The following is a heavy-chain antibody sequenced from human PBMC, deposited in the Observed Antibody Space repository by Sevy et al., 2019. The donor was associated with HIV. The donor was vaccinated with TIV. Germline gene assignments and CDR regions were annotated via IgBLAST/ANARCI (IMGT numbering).Heavy chain of an antibody. CDR3: ARDLPPSATTVAHFDC. CDR2: ITNSGTSM. D-gene: IGHD4-17*01. J-gene: IGHJ4*02. CDR1: GFSFRSYE. V-gene: IGHV3-48*03. Sequence: GGSLRLSCAASGFSFRSYEMNWVRQAPGKGLEWVSYITNSGTSMYYSDSVRGRFTISRDNARNSLYLQMNSLRGEDTDVYYCARDLPPSATTVAHFDCWGQGTLVTVSS.